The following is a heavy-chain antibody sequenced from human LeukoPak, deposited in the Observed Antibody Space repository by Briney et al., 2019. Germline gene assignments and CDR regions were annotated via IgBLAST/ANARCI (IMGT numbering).Heavy chain of an antibody. Sequence: PSETLSLACTVPGGSINSGTLSWSWIRQPAGTGLEWIGHIYSSGSTNYNPSLKSRVTMSLDMSKNQFSLNLRSVTAADTAVYYCARDHTFDRTFDYSGQGTLVTVSS. V-gene: IGHV4-61*09. CDR3: ARDHTFDRTFDY. CDR2: IYSSGST. J-gene: IGHJ4*02. CDR1: GGSINSGTLS. D-gene: IGHD3-22*01.